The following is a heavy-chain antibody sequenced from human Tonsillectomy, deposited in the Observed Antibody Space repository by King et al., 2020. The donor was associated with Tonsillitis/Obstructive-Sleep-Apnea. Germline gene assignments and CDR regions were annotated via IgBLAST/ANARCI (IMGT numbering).Heavy chain of an antibody. CDR1: GGSISSGGYY. D-gene: IGHD2-2*01. CDR2: IYYSGST. J-gene: IGHJ4*02. V-gene: IGHV4-31*03. Sequence: VQLVESGPGLVKPSQTLSLPCTVSGGSISSGGYYWTWIRQHPGKGLQWIGYIYYSGSTYYNPSLKSRVTISVDTSKNQFSLKLSSVTAADTAVFYCAGGRPLYCSSSSCYPGGSFDYWGQGTLVTVSS. CDR3: AGGRPLYCSSSSCYPGGSFDY.